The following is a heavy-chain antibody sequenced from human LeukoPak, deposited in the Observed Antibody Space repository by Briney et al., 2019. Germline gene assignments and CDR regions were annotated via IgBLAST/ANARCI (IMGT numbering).Heavy chain of an antibody. V-gene: IGHV1-3*01. Sequence: ASVKVSCKASGYTFTSYAMHWVRQAPGQRLEWMGWINAGNGNTKYSQKFQGRVTITRDTSASTAYMELSSLRSEDTAVYYCARDFSGYYFYFDYWGQGTLVTVSS. J-gene: IGHJ4*02. D-gene: IGHD3-22*01. CDR2: INAGNGNT. CDR3: ARDFSGYYFYFDY. CDR1: GYTFTSYA.